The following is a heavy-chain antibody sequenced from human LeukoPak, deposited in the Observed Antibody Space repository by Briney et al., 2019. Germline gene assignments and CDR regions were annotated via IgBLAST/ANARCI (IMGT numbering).Heavy chain of an antibody. CDR2: INPNSGGT. D-gene: IGHD3-22*01. CDR3: ARFGYYDSSGYYLFDY. CDR1: GYTFTGYY. V-gene: IGHV1-2*02. Sequence: ASAKVSCKASGYTFTGYYMHWVRQAPGQGLEWMGWINPNSGGTNYAQKFQGRVTMTRDTSISTAYMELSRLRSDDTAVYYYARFGYYDSSGYYLFDYWGQGTLVTVSS. J-gene: IGHJ4*02.